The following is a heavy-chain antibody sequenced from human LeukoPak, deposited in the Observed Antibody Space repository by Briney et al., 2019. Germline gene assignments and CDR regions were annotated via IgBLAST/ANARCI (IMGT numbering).Heavy chain of an antibody. CDR2: VSTNDGNT. J-gene: IGHJ4*02. V-gene: IGHV1-18*01. CDR3: TRAPPGMTMMTDY. D-gene: IGHD3-22*01. Sequence: VSTNDGNTVYAQRLQGRVTMTTDTSTSVAYMELRSLTSDDTAVYYCTRAPPGMTMMTDYWGQGTLVTVSS.